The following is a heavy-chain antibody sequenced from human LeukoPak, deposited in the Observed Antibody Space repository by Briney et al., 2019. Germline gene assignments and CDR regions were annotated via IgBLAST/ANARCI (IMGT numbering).Heavy chain of an antibody. CDR2: ISYDGSNK. Sequence: GGSLRLSCAASGFTFSSYAMHWVRQAPGKGLEWVAVISYDGSNKYYADSVKGRFTISRDNSKNTLYLQMNSLRAEDTAVYYCAGDHQEWELPAFDIWGQGAMVTVSS. J-gene: IGHJ3*02. CDR1: GFTFSSYA. D-gene: IGHD1-26*01. CDR3: AGDHQEWELPAFDI. V-gene: IGHV3-30-3*01.